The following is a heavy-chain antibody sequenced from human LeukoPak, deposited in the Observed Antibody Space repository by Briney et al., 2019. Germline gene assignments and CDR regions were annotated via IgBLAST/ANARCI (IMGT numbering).Heavy chain of an antibody. V-gene: IGHV3-30*04. D-gene: IGHD2-2*01. CDR2: ISYDGSNK. CDR3: ARGGVAPAAPDY. J-gene: IGHJ4*02. Sequence: PGGSLRLSCAASGFTFSSYAMHWVRQAPGKGLEWVAVISYDGSNKYYADSVKGRFTISRDNSKNTLHLQMNSLRAEDTAVYYCARGGVAPAAPDYWGQGTVVTVSS. CDR1: GFTFSSYA.